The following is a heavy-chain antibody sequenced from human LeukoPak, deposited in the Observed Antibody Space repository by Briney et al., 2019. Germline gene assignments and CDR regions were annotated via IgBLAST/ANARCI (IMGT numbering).Heavy chain of an antibody. V-gene: IGHV3-73*01. Sequence: GGSLTLSCAASGFTFSGSAMHWVRQASGKGLEWVGRIRSKANSYATAYAASVKGRFTISRDDSKNTAYLQMNSLKTEDTAVYYCTRIAAAGTYGVDYWGQGTLVTVSS. J-gene: IGHJ4*02. D-gene: IGHD6-13*01. CDR2: IRSKANSYAT. CDR1: GFTFSGSA. CDR3: TRIAAAGTYGVDY.